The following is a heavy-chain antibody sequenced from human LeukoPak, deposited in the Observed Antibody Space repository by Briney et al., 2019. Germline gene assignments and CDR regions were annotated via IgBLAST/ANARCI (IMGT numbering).Heavy chain of an antibody. D-gene: IGHD3-10*01. Sequence: GGSLRLSCAASGFTFSSFEMNWVRQTPGKGLEGVSFISGGGTTIYYADSVKGRFTISRDNAKKSLYLQMNSLRAEDTAVYYCASLDAGSGSWLMGENWSDPWGQGALVTVSS. CDR2: ISGGGTTI. CDR3: ASLDAGSGSWLMGENWSDP. V-gene: IGHV3-48*03. CDR1: GFTFSSFE. J-gene: IGHJ5*02.